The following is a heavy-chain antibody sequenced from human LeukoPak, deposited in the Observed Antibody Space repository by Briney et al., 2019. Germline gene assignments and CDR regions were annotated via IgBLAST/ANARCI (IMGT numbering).Heavy chain of an antibody. CDR1: GGSISSSNY. J-gene: IGHJ3*02. CDR3: ARRTYDLWSGDYTGAFDI. D-gene: IGHD3-3*01. Sequence: SGTLSLTCAVSGGSISSSNYWSWIRQPPGKGLEWIGYIYYSGSTNYNPSLKSRVTISIDTSKNQFSLKLNSVTAADTAVYYCARRTYDLWSGDYTGAFDIWGQGTMVTVSS. V-gene: IGHV4-61*01. CDR2: IYYSGST.